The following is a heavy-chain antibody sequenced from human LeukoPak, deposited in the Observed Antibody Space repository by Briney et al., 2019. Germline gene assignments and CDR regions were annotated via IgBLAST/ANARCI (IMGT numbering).Heavy chain of an antibody. CDR1: GGSISSYY. CDR3: ARLGPAGIFDYYYSMDV. J-gene: IGHJ6*03. D-gene: IGHD6-13*01. Sequence: SETLSLTCTVSGGSISSYYWSWIRQPAGKGLEWIGRIYTSGSTNYNPSLKSRVTMSVDTSKNQFSLKLSSVTAADTAVYYCARLGPAGIFDYYYSMDVWGKGSTVTVSS. V-gene: IGHV4-4*07. CDR2: IYTSGST.